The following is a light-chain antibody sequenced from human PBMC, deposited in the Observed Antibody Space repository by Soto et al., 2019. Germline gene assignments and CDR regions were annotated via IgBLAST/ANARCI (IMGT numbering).Light chain of an antibody. CDR1: QSISSY. CDR3: QQSYNIPLT. J-gene: IGKJ4*01. Sequence: DIQLTQSPSSLSASVGDRVTITWRASQSISSYLNWYKHKPGRAPDLLIYAASSLQSGVPSRFSGGGSGTDFTLTIISLQPEDFETYYCQQSYNIPLTFGGGTKVYIK. CDR2: AAS. V-gene: IGKV1-39*01.